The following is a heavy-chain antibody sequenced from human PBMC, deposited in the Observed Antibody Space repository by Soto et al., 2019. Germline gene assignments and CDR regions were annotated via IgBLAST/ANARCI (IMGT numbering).Heavy chain of an antibody. CDR3: ARDTRGLGSSWYEGREYFQH. D-gene: IGHD6-13*01. CDR2: ISYDGSNK. Sequence: QVQLVESGGGVVQPGWSLRLSCAASGFTFSSYGMHWVRQAPGKGLEWVAVISYDGSNKYYADSVKGRFTISRDNSKNTLYLQMDSLRAEDTAVYYCARDTRGLGSSWYEGREYFQHWGQGTLVTVSS. CDR1: GFTFSSYG. J-gene: IGHJ1*01. V-gene: IGHV3-30*03.